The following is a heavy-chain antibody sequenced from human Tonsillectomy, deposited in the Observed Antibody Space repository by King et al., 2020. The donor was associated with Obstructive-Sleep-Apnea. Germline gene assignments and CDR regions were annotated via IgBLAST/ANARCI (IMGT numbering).Heavy chain of an antibody. CDR2: IYWDDDK. J-gene: IGHJ4*02. Sequence: ITLKESGPTLVKPTQTLTLTCTLSGFSISTSGVGVGWIRQPPGKALEWLALIYWDDDKFYSPSLYSRLSITKDTSKNQVVLTLTDMDPVDTATYFCAHRRLFHGVWGRGEYDFWGQGTLVTVSS. CDR3: AHRRLFHGVWGRGEYDF. CDR1: GFSISTSGVG. V-gene: IGHV2-5*02. D-gene: IGHD3-10*01.